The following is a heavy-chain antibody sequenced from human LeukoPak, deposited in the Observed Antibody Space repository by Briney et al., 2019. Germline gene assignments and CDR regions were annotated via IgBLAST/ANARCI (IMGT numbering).Heavy chain of an antibody. CDR3: VKESEDSSGWATRYYFDY. V-gene: IGHV3-9*02. CDR1: GFTSDDYA. J-gene: IGHJ4*02. CDR2: ITWNSDNL. D-gene: IGHD6-19*01. Sequence: PGGSLRLSCAASGFTSDDYAMHWVRQAPGKGLEWVAGITWNSDNLDYAESVRGRFTISRDNAKNSLYLQMNSLRLEDTAFYYCVKESEDSSGWATRYYFDYWGQGSLVTVSS.